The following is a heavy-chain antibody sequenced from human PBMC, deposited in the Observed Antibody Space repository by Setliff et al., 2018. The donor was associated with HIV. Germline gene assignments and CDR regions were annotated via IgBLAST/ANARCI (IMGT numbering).Heavy chain of an antibody. V-gene: IGHV3-7*01. Sequence: GGSLRLSCSASGFSFSSYWISWVRQAPGKGLEWVANIKYDEIEKYYVDSVMGRFSISRDNAKNSAYLQMNSLRGEDTAVYYCARQNILGDAGGTFDIWGQGTMVTVSS. D-gene: IGHD3-10*01. CDR2: IKYDEIEK. CDR1: GFSFSSYW. J-gene: IGHJ3*02. CDR3: ARQNILGDAGGTFDI.